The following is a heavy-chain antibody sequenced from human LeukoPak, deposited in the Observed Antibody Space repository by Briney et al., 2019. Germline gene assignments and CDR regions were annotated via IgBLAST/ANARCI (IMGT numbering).Heavy chain of an antibody. J-gene: IGHJ6*04. CDR1: GYTFTGYY. Sequence: ASVKVSCKASGYTFTGYYMHWVRQAPGQGLEWMGRINPNSGGTNYAQKLQGRVTMTTDTSTSTAYMELRSLRSDDTAVYYCARGPPFQGAAAGRPWDVWGKGTTVTVSS. CDR2: INPNSGGT. V-gene: IGHV1-2*06. CDR3: ARGPPFQGAAAGRPWDV. D-gene: IGHD6-13*01.